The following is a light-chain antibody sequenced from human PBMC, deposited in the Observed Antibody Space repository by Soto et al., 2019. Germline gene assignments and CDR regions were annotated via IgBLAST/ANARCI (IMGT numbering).Light chain of an antibody. Sequence: EIVMTQSPATLSVSPGERATLSCRASQTVSSSLAWYQQKPGRAPRLLIYGASTRASGVTARFSGSGSGTEFTLTNSSLQSEDSADYYCHQYNNWWTFGQGTKVEIK. CDR1: QTVSSS. CDR3: HQYNNWWT. J-gene: IGKJ1*01. CDR2: GAS. V-gene: IGKV3-15*01.